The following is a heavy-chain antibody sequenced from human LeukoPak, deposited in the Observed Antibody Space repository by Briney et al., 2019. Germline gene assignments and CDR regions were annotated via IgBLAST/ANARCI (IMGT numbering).Heavy chain of an antibody. CDR3: ARDWGVSARPGYMDV. CDR2: MNPNSGNT. V-gene: IGHV1-8*03. D-gene: IGHD6-6*01. J-gene: IGHJ6*03. CDR1: GYTFTSYD. Sequence: RASVKVSCKASGYTFTSYDINWVRQATGQGLEWMGWMNPNSGNTGYAQKFQGRVTITRNTSISTAYMELSSLRSEDTAVYYCARDWGVSARPGYMDVWGKGTTVTVSS.